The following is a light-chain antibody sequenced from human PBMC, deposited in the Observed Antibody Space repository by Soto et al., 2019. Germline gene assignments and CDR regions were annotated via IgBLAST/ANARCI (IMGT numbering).Light chain of an antibody. CDR1: QSVSNH. J-gene: IGKJ4*01. CDR2: ASS. CDR3: QQSHSNIQDLT. V-gene: IGKV1-39*01. Sequence: DIQMTQSPSSLSASLVDRVTITCRASQSVSNHLNWYQQKPGKAPKLLSYASSSLQSGVPSRFSGSGSGTDFTLTISSLQPEDFATYYCQQSHSNIQDLTFGGGPKVEIK.